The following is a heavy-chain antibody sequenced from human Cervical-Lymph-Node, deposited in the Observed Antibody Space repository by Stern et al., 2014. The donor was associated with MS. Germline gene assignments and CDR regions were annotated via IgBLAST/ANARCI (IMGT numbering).Heavy chain of an antibody. Sequence: QVQLVQSGAEVKKPGSSVKVSCKASGGTFSSYTISWVRQAPGQGLEWMGRIIPILGIANYAQKYQGRVTITADKSTSTAYMELSSLRSEDTAVYYCARYSGYNQRGSFDYWGQGTLVTVSS. V-gene: IGHV1-69*09. CDR2: IIPILGIA. CDR1: GGTFSSYT. D-gene: IGHD5-24*01. CDR3: ARYSGYNQRGSFDY. J-gene: IGHJ4*02.